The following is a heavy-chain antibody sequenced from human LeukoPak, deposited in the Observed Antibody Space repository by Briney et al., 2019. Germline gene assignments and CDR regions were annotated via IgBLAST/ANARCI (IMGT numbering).Heavy chain of an antibody. CDR1: GFTLSTYA. J-gene: IGHJ6*03. CDR3: TRGVSSTSGAGYYYMDV. CDR2: IRSKAYGGTT. Sequence: GGSLRLPCAASGFTLSTYAMSWVRHAPGKGLEWVGFIRSKAYGGTTEYAASVKGRFTISRDDSKSIAYLQMNSLKTEDTAVYYCTRGVSSTSGAGYYYMDVWGKGTTVTIFS. V-gene: IGHV3-49*04. D-gene: IGHD2-2*01.